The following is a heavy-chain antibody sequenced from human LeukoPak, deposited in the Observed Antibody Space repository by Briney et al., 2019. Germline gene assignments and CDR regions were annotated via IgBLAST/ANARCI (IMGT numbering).Heavy chain of an antibody. V-gene: IGHV3-23*01. J-gene: IGHJ4*02. CDR1: GFTFSSYA. D-gene: IGHD6-6*01. CDR2: FSSSGGTT. CDR3: ARSMRSSSRSYIDY. Sequence: PGGSLRLSCAASGFTFSSYAMNWVRQAPGRGLEWVSGFSSSGGTTYYADSVKGRFTISRDNSKNTLYLQMNSLRAEDTAVYYCARSMRSSSRSYIDYWGQGTLVTVSS.